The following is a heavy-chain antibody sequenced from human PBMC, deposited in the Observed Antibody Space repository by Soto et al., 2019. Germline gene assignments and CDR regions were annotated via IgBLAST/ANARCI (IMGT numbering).Heavy chain of an antibody. D-gene: IGHD3-3*01. Sequence: QLQLQESGPGLVKPSETLSLTCTVSGGSISSSSYYWGWIRQPPGKGLEWIGSIYYSGSTYYNPSLKSRVTISVDTSKNQFSLKLSSVTAADTAVYYCARQRSFWSGYYAYFDYWGQGTLVTVSS. CDR3: ARQRSFWSGYYAYFDY. CDR2: IYYSGST. J-gene: IGHJ4*02. V-gene: IGHV4-39*01. CDR1: GGSISSSSYY.